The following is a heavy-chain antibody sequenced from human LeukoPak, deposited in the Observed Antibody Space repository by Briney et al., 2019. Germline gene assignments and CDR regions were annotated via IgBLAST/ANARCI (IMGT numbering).Heavy chain of an antibody. Sequence: ASVKVSCKASGYTFTSYGISWVRQAPGQGLEWMGWISAYNGNTNYAQKLQGRVTMTTDTSTSTAYMELRSLRSDDTAVYYCARVGVYNSSGYYYGVFDIGGKGKMVTVS. J-gene: IGHJ3*02. CDR2: ISAYNGNT. V-gene: IGHV1-18*01. CDR3: ARVGVYNSSGYYYGVFDI. D-gene: IGHD3-22*01. CDR1: GYTFTSYG.